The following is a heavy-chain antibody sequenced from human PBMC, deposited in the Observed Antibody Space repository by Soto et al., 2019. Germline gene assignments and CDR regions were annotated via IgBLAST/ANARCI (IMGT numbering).Heavy chain of an antibody. J-gene: IGHJ6*02. CDR2: IYYSGST. CDR3: ARDTNCSGGSCYSEVFGMDV. D-gene: IGHD2-15*01. Sequence: QVQLQESGPGLVKPSETLSLTCTVSGGSVSSGSYYWSWIRQPPGKGLEWIGYIYYSGSTNYNPSLKSRVTISVDTSKNQFSLKLSSVTAADTAVYYCARDTNCSGGSCYSEVFGMDVWGQGTTVTVSS. V-gene: IGHV4-61*01. CDR1: GGSVSSGSYY.